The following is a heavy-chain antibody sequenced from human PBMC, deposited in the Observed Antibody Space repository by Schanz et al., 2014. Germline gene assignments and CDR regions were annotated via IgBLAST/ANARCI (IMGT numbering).Heavy chain of an antibody. CDR1: GFTFSSSA. V-gene: IGHV3-30*02. CDR3: AKGQGAVINNWYFDL. Sequence: QVQLVESGGGVVQPGRSLRLSCAASGFTFSSSAMHWVRQAPGKGLEWVAFIRFDARHKYYADSVKGRFTISRDNSINTLSLQMNSLSADDTAVYYCAKGQGAVINNWYFDLWGRGTLVTVSS. D-gene: IGHD2-21*01. J-gene: IGHJ2*01. CDR2: IRFDARHK.